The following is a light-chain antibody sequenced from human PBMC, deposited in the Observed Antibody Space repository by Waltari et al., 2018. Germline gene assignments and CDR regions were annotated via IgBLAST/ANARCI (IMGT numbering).Light chain of an antibody. Sequence: VVLTQSPATLSVSPGESAIISCRASQSVSSNLAWYQQKPGQAPRLLIYDASTRASSSPARFRGSGSGTEFPLTINSLQSEDSATYYCQQYNRWPPITFGQGTRLDIK. CDR3: QQYNRWPPIT. V-gene: IGKV3-15*01. CDR2: DAS. CDR1: QSVSSN. J-gene: IGKJ5*01.